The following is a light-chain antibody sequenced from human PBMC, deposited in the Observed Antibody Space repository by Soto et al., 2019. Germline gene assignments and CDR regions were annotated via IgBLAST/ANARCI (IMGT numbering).Light chain of an antibody. Sequence: EIVLTQSPGTLSLSPGERATLSCRASQSVSSSFVAWFQQKPGQAPRLLIYGTSSRATGIPDRFSGSGSGTDFTLTINRLEPEDFATYYCQQSSSTPQTFGGGTRVEIK. V-gene: IGKV3-20*01. CDR1: QSVSSSF. CDR3: QQSSSTPQT. CDR2: GTS. J-gene: IGKJ4*01.